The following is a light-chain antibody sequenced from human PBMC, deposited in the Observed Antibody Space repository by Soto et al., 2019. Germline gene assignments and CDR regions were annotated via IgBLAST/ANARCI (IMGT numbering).Light chain of an antibody. CDR2: AAS. CDR3: LQDYNYPLT. Sequence: AIPMTQSPSSLSASVGDRVTITCRASQGIRNDLSWYQQKPGKAPKLLIYAASTLQSGVPSRFSGSSSGTDFTLTISILQPEDFATYYCLQDYNYPLTCGQGTKLEI. J-gene: IGKJ1*01. CDR1: QGIRND. V-gene: IGKV1-6*01.